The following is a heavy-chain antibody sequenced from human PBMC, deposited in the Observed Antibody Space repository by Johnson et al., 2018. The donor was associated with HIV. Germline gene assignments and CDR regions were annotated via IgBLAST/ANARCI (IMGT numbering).Heavy chain of an antibody. CDR2: INWSGGST. D-gene: IGHD3-10*01. V-gene: IGHV3-20*04. CDR1: GFTFDDYG. Sequence: VQLVESGGGVVRPGGSLRLSCAASGFTFDDYGMSWVRQAPGKGLEWVSGINWSGGSTAYADSVKGRFTISRDNAKNSLYLQMNSLRAEDTAVYYCARDHAFGDIWDRAFDIWGQGTMVTVSS. J-gene: IGHJ3*02. CDR3: ARDHAFGDIWDRAFDI.